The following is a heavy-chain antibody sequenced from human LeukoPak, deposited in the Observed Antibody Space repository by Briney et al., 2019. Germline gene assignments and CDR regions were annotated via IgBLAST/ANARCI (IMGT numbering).Heavy chain of an antibody. CDR3: ARDPELRLFDY. D-gene: IGHD1-26*01. CDR2: ISTNNGNT. CDR1: GYTFTTYS. J-gene: IGHJ4*02. V-gene: IGHV1-18*01. Sequence: ASVKVSCKASGYTFTTYSISWVRQAPGQGLERMGWISTNNGNTKYPQKLQDRVIMTTDTSTSTAYMELRSLTSDDTAVYYCARDPELRLFDYWGQGTLVTVSS.